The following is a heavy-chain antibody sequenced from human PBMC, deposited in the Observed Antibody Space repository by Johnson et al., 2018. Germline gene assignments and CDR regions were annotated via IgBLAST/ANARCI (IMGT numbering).Heavy chain of an antibody. J-gene: IGHJ1*01. CDR2: TSSSSSTI. D-gene: IGHD1-26*01. Sequence: VQLVQSGGGLVQXGGSLRLXCAASGFTFSSYSMNGVRQAPGKGLEWVSYTSSSSSTIYSAESVKGRFTLSRGKAKNTLYLQMNSLRAEDTAVYYCAKERINSGSYCQHGGQGTLVTVSS. CDR1: GFTFSSYS. CDR3: AKERINSGSYCQH. V-gene: IGHV3-48*01.